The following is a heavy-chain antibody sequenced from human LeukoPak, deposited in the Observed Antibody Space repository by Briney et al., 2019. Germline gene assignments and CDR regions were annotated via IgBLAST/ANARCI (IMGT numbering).Heavy chain of an antibody. V-gene: IGHV1-69*13. D-gene: IGHD3-3*01. J-gene: IGHJ5*02. CDR1: GGTFSSYA. CDR3: AREGRDITIFGVVPNWFDP. CDR2: IIPIFGTA. Sequence: ASVKVSCKASGGTFSSYAISWVRQAPGQGLEWMGGIIPIFGTANYAQKFQGRVTITADESTSTAYMELSSLRSEDTAVYYCAREGRDITIFGVVPNWFDPWGQGTLVTVSS.